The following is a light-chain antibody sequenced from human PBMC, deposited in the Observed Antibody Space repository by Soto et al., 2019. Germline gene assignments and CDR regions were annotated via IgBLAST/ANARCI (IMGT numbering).Light chain of an antibody. CDR1: QSVRNN. Sequence: EIVMTQSPATLSVSPGERATLSCRASQSVRNNLAWYQQKPGQAPRLLISGISTRATGISARFSGSGSGTEFTLTISSLQSEDFAVYYCQQYNDRPGTFGQGTK. CDR3: QQYNDRPGT. V-gene: IGKV3-15*01. CDR2: GIS. J-gene: IGKJ1*01.